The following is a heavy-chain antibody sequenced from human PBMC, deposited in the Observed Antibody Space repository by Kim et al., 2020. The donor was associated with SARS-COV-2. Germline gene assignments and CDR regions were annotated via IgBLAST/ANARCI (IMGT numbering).Heavy chain of an antibody. V-gene: IGHV4-59*13. CDR1: GGSMRNYY. D-gene: IGHD3-22*01. Sequence: SETLSLTCTVSGGSMRNYYWSWIRQFPGKGLEWIGYIYYSGSTDYNPSLKSRATLSVDTSKNQFSLKLSSVTPADTAVYFCARRYANSGFYYRWGQGTLV. J-gene: IGHJ4*02. CDR2: IYYSGST. CDR3: ARRYANSGFYYR.